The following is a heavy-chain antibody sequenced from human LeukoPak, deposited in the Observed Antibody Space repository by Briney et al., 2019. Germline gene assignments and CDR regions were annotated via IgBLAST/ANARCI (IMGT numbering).Heavy chain of an antibody. CDR2: IYHSGST. Sequence: SETLSLTCTVSGYSISSGYYWGWIRQPPGEGLEWIGSIYHSGSTYYNPSLKSRVTISVDTSKNQFSLKLSSVTAADTAVYYCASEKVGAFDYWGQGTLVTVSS. V-gene: IGHV4-38-2*02. CDR3: ASEKVGAFDY. D-gene: IGHD1-26*01. CDR1: GYSISSGYY. J-gene: IGHJ4*02.